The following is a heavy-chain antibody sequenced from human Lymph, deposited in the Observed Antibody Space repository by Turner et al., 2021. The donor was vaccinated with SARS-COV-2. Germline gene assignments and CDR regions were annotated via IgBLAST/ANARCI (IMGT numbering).Heavy chain of an antibody. V-gene: IGHV3-33*01. J-gene: IGHJ4*02. Sequence: QVQLVESGGGVVQPGRSLRLSCAASGFTFSIYGMHWVRQAPGKGLEWVAVIWYDGTNKYYADSVKGRFTISRDNSKNTLYLQMNSLRGEDTAVYYFARGSGAGDYWGQGTLVTVSS. CDR2: IWYDGTNK. CDR1: GFTFSIYG. CDR3: ARGSGAGDY. D-gene: IGHD2-8*02.